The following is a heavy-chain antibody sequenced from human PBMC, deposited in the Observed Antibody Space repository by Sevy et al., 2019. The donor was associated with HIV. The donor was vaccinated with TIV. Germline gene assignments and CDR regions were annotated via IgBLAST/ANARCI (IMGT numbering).Heavy chain of an antibody. CDR3: ARDGSTIFGVVDYYYMDV. J-gene: IGHJ6*03. V-gene: IGHV3-48*02. Sequence: GGSLRLSCAASGFTFSSYSMNWVRQAPGKGLEWVSYISSSSSTIYYADSVKGRFTISRDNANNSLYLQMNSLRDEDTAVYYCARDGSTIFGVVDYYYMDVWGKGTTVTVSS. CDR2: ISSSSSTI. CDR1: GFTFSSYS. D-gene: IGHD3-3*01.